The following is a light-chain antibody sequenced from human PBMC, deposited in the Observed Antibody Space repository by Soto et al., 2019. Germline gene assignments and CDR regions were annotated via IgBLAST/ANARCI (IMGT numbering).Light chain of an antibody. CDR3: QHWNDYSWT. CDR2: KTS. Sequence: DIHMTQSPSTLSASVGDRVTITCRASQSISIWLAWYQQKPGKAPNLLIYKTSSLETGVPSRFSGSGSGTEXXXTIXSLXPDDFATYYCQHWNDYSWTFGQGTKVEVK. CDR1: QSISIW. J-gene: IGKJ1*01. V-gene: IGKV1-5*03.